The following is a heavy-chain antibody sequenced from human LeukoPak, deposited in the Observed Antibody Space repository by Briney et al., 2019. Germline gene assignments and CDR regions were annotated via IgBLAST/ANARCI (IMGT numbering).Heavy chain of an antibody. Sequence: GGSLRLSCAASGLTFSNAWMSWVRQAPGKGLEWVGRIKSKTDGGTTDYAAPVKGRFTISRDDSKNTLYLQMNSLKTEDTAVYYCTTVVTAITMIVVVQDYWGQGTLVTVSS. CDR3: TTVVTAITMIVVVQDY. J-gene: IGHJ4*02. V-gene: IGHV3-15*01. CDR2: IKSKTDGGTT. CDR1: GLTFSNAW. D-gene: IGHD3-22*01.